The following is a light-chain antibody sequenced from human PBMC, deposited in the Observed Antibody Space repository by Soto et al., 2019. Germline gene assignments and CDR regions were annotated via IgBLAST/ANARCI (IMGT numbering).Light chain of an antibody. J-gene: IGKJ1*01. CDR1: QSVSSSY. CDR2: GAS. CDR3: LQYHNLWA. Sequence: EIVLTQSPATLSLSPGERATLSCRASQSVSSSYLAWYQQKPGQAPRLLIYGASSRATGIPDRFSGSGSGTEFTLTISSLQSEDFTVYSCLQYHNLWAFGQGTKVDI. V-gene: IGKV3D-7*01.